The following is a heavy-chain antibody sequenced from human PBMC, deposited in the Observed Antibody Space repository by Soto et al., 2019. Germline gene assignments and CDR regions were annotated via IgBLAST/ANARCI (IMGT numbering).Heavy chain of an antibody. CDR2: IYYSGSI. CDR1: GGSISSSSYY. CDR3: ARQSSGWYNWFDP. Sequence: SETLSLTCSVSGGSISSSSYYWGWIRQPPGKGLEWIGSIYYSGSICYNPSLKSRVTISVDTSKNQFSLKLSSVTAAETAVYYCARQSSGWYNWFDPWGQGTLVTVS. V-gene: IGHV4-39*01. D-gene: IGHD6-19*01. J-gene: IGHJ5*02.